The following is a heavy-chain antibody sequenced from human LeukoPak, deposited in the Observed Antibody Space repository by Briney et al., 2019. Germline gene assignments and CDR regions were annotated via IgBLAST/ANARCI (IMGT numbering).Heavy chain of an antibody. J-gene: IGHJ4*02. CDR2: IIPSGVTT. CDR1: GFTFSSYW. Sequence: GGSLRLSCAASGFTFSSYWMSWVRHAPGKGLEWVSGIIPSGVTTYYADSVKGRFAISRDNSKNTVYLQMNSLRAEDTAVYYCARDFRIAANDGGNWGQGTLVTVSS. CDR3: ARDFRIAANDGGN. V-gene: IGHV3-23*01. D-gene: IGHD6-25*01.